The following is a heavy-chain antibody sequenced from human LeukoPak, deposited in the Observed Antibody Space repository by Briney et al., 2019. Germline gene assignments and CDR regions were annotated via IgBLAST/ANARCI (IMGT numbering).Heavy chain of an antibody. V-gene: IGHV3-7*01. CDR3: ARDDSSGWSLYYFYYYGMDV. CDR2: IRQDGSEK. Sequence: GGSLRLSCAASGFTFSSYWMSWVRQAPGKGLEWVANIRQDGSEKYYVYSVKGRFTISRDNAKNSLYLQMNSLRAEDTAVYYCARDDSSGWSLYYFYYYGMDVWGQGTTVTVSS. J-gene: IGHJ6*02. D-gene: IGHD6-19*01. CDR1: GFTFSSYW.